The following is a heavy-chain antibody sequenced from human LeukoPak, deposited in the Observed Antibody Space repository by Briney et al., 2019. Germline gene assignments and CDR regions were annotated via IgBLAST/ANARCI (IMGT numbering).Heavy chain of an antibody. CDR3: AKTLRDLEWLTGELHV. V-gene: IGHV3-7*03. J-gene: IGHJ6*02. D-gene: IGHD3-3*01. CDR1: GFPFNSFA. Sequence: GRSLRLSCEGSGFPFNSFAIHWVRQAPGRGLEWVANIKQDGSEKYYVDSVKGRFTISRDNAKNSLYLQMNSLRAEDTAIYYCAKTLRDLEWLTGELHVWGQGTTVTVSS. CDR2: IKQDGSEK.